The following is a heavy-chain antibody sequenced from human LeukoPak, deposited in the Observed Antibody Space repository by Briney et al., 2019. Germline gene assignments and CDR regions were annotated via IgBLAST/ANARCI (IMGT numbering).Heavy chain of an antibody. D-gene: IGHD2-15*01. CDR1: GFTFSSYV. CDR2: ISGSGGST. CDR3: ARNSGYCSGGSCYSGVSDY. Sequence: GGSLRLSCAASGFTFSSYVMHWVRQAPGKGLEWVSAISGSGGSTYYADSVKGRFTTSRDNSKNTLYLQMNSLRAEDTAVYYCARNSGYCSGGSCYSGVSDYWGQGTLVTVSS. J-gene: IGHJ4*02. V-gene: IGHV3-23*01.